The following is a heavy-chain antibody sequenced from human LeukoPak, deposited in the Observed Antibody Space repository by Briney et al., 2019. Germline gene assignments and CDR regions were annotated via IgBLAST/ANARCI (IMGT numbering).Heavy chain of an antibody. CDR3: AKDRLLLARGVIDAFDL. CDR2: ISYDGDNK. V-gene: IGHV3-30*18. Sequence: PGGSLRLSCAASGFTFSTYGMHWVRQAPGKGLEWVAVISYDGDNKYFADSVKGRFTISRDNSKNTLYLQMNSLRAEDTAVYYCAKDRLLLARGVIDAFDLWGQGTMVTVSS. CDR1: GFTFSTYG. J-gene: IGHJ3*01. D-gene: IGHD3-10*01.